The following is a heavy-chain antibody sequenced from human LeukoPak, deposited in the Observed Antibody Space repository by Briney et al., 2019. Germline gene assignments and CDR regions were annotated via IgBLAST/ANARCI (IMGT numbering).Heavy chain of an antibody. CDR1: GFTFSSYG. CDR2: VSIGGSFI. D-gene: IGHD4-17*01. V-gene: IGHV3-21*01. CDR3: ARNKINTVTTGWYFDL. J-gene: IGHJ2*01. Sequence: GGSLRLSCAASGFTFSSYGMNWVRQAPGKGLEWVSVVSIGGSFIYYAGSVKGRFTISRDDAKNSLYLQMNSLTAEDTAEYYCARNKINTVTTGWYFDLWGRGTLVSVSS.